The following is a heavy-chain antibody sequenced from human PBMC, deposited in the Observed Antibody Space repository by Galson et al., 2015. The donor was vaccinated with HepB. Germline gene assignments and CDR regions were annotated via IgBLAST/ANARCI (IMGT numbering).Heavy chain of an antibody. D-gene: IGHD6-19*01. CDR2: ISGSGGST. J-gene: IGHJ6*02. CDR3: AKDSSGWSRVYYYGMDV. V-gene: IGHV3-23*01. Sequence: SLRLSCAASGFTFSSYAMSWVRQAPGKGLEWVSAISGSGGSTYYADSVKGRFTISRDNSKNTLYLQMNSLRAEDTAVYYCAKDSSGWSRVYYYGMDVWGQGTTVTVSS. CDR1: GFTFSSYA.